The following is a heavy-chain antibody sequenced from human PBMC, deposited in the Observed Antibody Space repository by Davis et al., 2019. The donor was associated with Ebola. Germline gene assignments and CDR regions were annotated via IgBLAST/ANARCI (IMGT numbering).Heavy chain of an antibody. Sequence: GESLKISCAASGFTFSSYAMSWVRQAPGKGLEWVSAISGSGGSTYYADSVKGRFTISRDNSKNTLYLQMNSLRAGDTALYYCARGKTSSYNYWGQGTLVTVSS. CDR1: GFTFSSYA. D-gene: IGHD6-6*01. CDR3: ARGKTSSYNY. V-gene: IGHV3-23*01. CDR2: ISGSGGST. J-gene: IGHJ4*02.